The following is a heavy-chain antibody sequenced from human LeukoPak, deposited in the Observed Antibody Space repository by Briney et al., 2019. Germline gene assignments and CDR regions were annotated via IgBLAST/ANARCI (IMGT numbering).Heavy chain of an antibody. J-gene: IGHJ5*02. CDR3: ARAAAMTTVTTPPEFDP. V-gene: IGHV3-64*01. CDR2: ISRNGGST. CDR1: GFTFSSYA. D-gene: IGHD4-17*01. Sequence: GGSLRLSCAASGFTFSSYAMHWVRQAPGKGLEYVSAISRNGGSTYYANSVKGRFTISRDNSKNTLYLQMGSLRAEDMAVYYCARAAAMTTVTTPPEFDPWGQGTPVTVSS.